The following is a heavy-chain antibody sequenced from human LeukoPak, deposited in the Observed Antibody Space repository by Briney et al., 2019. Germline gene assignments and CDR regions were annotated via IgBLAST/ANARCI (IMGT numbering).Heavy chain of an antibody. CDR1: GFTFSSYW. V-gene: IGHV3-7*01. CDR3: ARDGLYDYVWGSYRHDN. Sequence: GGSLRLSCAASGFTFSSYWMSWVRQAPGKWLEWVANIKQDGSEKYYVDSVKGRFTISRDNAKNSLYLQMNSLRAEDTAVYYCARDGLYDYVWGSYRHDNWGQGTLVTVSS. CDR2: IKQDGSEK. J-gene: IGHJ4*02. D-gene: IGHD3-16*02.